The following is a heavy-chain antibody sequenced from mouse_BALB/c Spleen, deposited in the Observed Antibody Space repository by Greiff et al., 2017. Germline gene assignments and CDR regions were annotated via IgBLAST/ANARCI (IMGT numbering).Heavy chain of an antibody. CDR3: ACYYAWFAY. J-gene: IGHJ3*01. CDR2: ISSGGSYT. D-gene: IGHD1-1*01. CDR1: GFTFSSYA. V-gene: IGHV5-9-4*01. Sequence: EVQRVESGGGLVKPGGSLKLSCAASGFTFSSYAMSWVRQSPEKRLEWVAEISSGGSYTYYPDTVTGRFTISRDNAKNTLYLEMSSLRSEDTAMYYCACYYAWFAYWGQGTLVTVSA.